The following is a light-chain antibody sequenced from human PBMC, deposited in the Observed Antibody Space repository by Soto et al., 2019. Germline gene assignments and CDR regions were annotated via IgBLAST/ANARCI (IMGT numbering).Light chain of an antibody. CDR3: XXXXVFPLT. V-gene: IGKV1-5*03. Sequence: DIQMTQFPSTLSASVGDRXTITCRASESISSWLAWYQQKPGKAPKILIYKASTLQSGVPSRFTGSGSGTEFTLTISSXQPXXXXXXXXXXXXVFPLTFGGGTKVEIK. CDR2: KAS. J-gene: IGKJ4*01. CDR1: ESISSW.